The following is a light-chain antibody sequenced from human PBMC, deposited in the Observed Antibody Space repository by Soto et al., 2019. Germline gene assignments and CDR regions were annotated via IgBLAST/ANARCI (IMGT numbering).Light chain of an antibody. V-gene: IGKV1-5*01. Sequence: DIQMTQSPSTLSSSVGDRVTITCRASQSIGVWLAWYQQKPGRAPKLLIYDASTLQRGVPSRFSSSASGTEFTLNISSLQHEHFANYYSQQYDISSGTSGQGTKVEIK. CDR1: QSIGVW. CDR3: QQYDISSGT. CDR2: DAS. J-gene: IGKJ1*01.